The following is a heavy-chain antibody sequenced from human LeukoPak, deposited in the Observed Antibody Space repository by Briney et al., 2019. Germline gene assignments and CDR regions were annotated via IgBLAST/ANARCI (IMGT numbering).Heavy chain of an antibody. J-gene: IGHJ6*02. D-gene: IGHD2-2*01. Sequence: GGSLRLSCAASGFTFDDYGMSWVRQAPGKGLEWVSGINWNGGSTGYADSVKGRFTISRDNAKNSLYLQMNSLRAEDTALYHCARVSEVPAANEGGPLGYYYYGMDVWGQGTTVTVSS. V-gene: IGHV3-20*01. CDR1: GFTFDDYG. CDR3: ARVSEVPAANEGGPLGYYYYGMDV. CDR2: INWNGGST.